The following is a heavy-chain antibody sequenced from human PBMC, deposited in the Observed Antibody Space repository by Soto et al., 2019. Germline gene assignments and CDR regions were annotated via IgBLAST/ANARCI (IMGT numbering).Heavy chain of an antibody. D-gene: IGHD3-16*01. Sequence: SVKVSCRDCGGTFSSYAMRRVRQAPGQGLEWMGGIIPIFGTANYAQKVQGRVKITADKSRSTAYMELSSLRSEDTAVYYCARDGQTYYDYVWGIAWGQGTLDTVTS. CDR3: ARDGQTYYDYVWGIA. CDR1: GGTFSSYA. CDR2: IIPIFGTA. V-gene: IGHV1-69*06. J-gene: IGHJ5*02.